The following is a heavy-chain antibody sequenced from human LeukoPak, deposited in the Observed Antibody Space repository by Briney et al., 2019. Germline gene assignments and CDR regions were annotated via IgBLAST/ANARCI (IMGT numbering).Heavy chain of an antibody. CDR1: GFTVSGNY. J-gene: IGHJ4*02. Sequence: GGSLRLSCAASGFTVSGNYMNWVRQAPGKGLEWVAVISYDGSNKFYADSVKGRFTLSRDNSKNTLYLQMNSLRIEDTAVYYCGRGSVGFGELNYWGQGTLVTVSS. D-gene: IGHD3-10*01. V-gene: IGHV3-30-3*01. CDR2: ISYDGSNK. CDR3: GRGSVGFGELNY.